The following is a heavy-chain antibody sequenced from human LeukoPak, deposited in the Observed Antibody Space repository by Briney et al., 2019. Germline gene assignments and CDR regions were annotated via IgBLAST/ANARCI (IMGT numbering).Heavy chain of an antibody. CDR1: GFTFSSYG. CDR2: IRYDGSNE. J-gene: IGHJ6*03. D-gene: IGHD3-16*01. CDR3: AKHPSTLGGYYYYYYMDV. V-gene: IGHV3-30*02. Sequence: GGSLRLSCAASGFTFSSYGMHWVRQAPGKGLEWVAFIRYDGSNEYYADSVKGRFTISRDNSKNTLYLQMNSLRAEDTAVYYCAKHPSTLGGYYYYYYMDVWGKGTTVTVSS.